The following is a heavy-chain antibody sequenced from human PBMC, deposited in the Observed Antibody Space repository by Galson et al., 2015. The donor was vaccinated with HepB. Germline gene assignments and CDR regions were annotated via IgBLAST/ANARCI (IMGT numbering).Heavy chain of an antibody. Sequence: QSGAEVTKPGESLKISCKGSRSSFSLYWITWVRQVPGKGLEWMGRYDPGDSYTNYSPAFDGHVTFSGDKSITTAYLQWSSLKASDTAIYYCARQGVGALDLWGQGTLVTVSS. J-gene: IGHJ4*01. CDR2: YDPGDSYT. V-gene: IGHV5-10-1*01. D-gene: IGHD1-26*01. CDR1: RSSFSLYW. CDR3: ARQGVGALDL.